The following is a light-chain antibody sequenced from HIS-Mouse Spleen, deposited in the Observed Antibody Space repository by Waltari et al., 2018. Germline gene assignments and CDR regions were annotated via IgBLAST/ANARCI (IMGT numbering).Light chain of an antibody. V-gene: IGKV3-20*01. CDR2: GES. CDR3: QQKGT. CDR1: HSVSSSY. J-gene: IGKJ1*01. Sequence: EIVLTQSPGTLSLSPAERATLSCRASHSVSSSYLACYQQKPGQAPRRLIYGESSRATGIPDRVSGSGSGTDFTLTISRLEPEDVAVYYGQQKGTFGQGTKVEIK.